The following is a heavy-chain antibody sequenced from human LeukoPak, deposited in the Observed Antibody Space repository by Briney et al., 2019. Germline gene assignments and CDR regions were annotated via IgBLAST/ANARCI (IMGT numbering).Heavy chain of an antibody. CDR1: GFTFSNYG. Sequence: GGSLRLSCAASGFTFSNYGMHWVRQAPGKGLEWVAFIRYDGSSKYYADSVKGRFTISRDNAKNTLYLQKNSRRVEDTAVYYCAKERDYSSSWPRYYFDYWGQGTLVTVSS. CDR2: IRYDGSSK. CDR3: AKERDYSSSWPRYYFDY. D-gene: IGHD6-13*01. J-gene: IGHJ4*02. V-gene: IGHV3-30*02.